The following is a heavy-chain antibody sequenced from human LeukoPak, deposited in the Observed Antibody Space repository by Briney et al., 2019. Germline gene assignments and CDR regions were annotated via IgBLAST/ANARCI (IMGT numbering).Heavy chain of an antibody. CDR1: GGSISSSNW. V-gene: IGHV4-4*02. CDR2: IYHSGST. J-gene: IGHJ4*02. D-gene: IGHD6-19*01. CDR3: ARERGAVAPYYFDY. Sequence: SWTLSLTCAVSGGSISSSNWWSWVRQPPGKGLEWIGEIYHSGSTNYNPSLKSRLTISVDKSKSPFSLKLRSVSAADTAVYYCARERGAVAPYYFDYWRQGSLVTVSS.